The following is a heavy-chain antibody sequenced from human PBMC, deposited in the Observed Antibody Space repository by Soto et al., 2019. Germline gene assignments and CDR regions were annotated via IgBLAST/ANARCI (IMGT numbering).Heavy chain of an antibody. J-gene: IGHJ6*02. Sequence: PGGSLRLSCAASGFTFSSYGMHWVRQAPSKGLEWVAVISYDGSNKYYADSVKGRFTISRDNSKNTLYLQMNSLRAEDTAVYYCAKDLLERWIGGMDVWGQGTTVTVSS. CDR3: AKDLLERWIGGMDV. CDR1: GFTFSSYG. CDR2: ISYDGSNK. D-gene: IGHD3-3*01. V-gene: IGHV3-30*18.